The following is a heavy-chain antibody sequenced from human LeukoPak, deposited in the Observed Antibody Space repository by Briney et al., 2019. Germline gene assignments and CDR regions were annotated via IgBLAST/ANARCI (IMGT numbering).Heavy chain of an antibody. CDR1: GYTFTGYY. J-gene: IGHJ6*02. Sequence: ASVKVSCKASGYTFTGYYMHWVRQAPGQGLEWMGWINPNSGGTNYAQKFQGRVTMTRDTSISTAYMELSRLRSDDTAVYYCARDPGYCSSTSCYYYYGMDVWGQGTTVTVSS. CDR2: INPNSGGT. D-gene: IGHD2-2*01. CDR3: ARDPGYCSSTSCYYYYGMDV. V-gene: IGHV1-2*02.